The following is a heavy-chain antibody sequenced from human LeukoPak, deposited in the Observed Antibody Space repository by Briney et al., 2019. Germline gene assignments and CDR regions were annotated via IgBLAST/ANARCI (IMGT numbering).Heavy chain of an antibody. CDR2: IYYSGST. J-gene: IGHJ3*02. CDR3: ARGAYYYGSDRAAFDI. Sequence: SETLSLTCTVSGGSISSYYWSWIRQPPGKGLEWIGYIYYSGSTNYNPSLKSRVTISVDTSKNQLSLKLSSVTAADTAVYYCARGAYYYGSDRAAFDIWGQGTMVTVSS. D-gene: IGHD3-10*01. CDR1: GGSISSYY. V-gene: IGHV4-59*01.